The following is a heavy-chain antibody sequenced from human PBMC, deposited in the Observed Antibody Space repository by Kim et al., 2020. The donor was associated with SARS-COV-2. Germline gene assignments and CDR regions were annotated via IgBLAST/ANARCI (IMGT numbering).Heavy chain of an antibody. CDR2: INHSGST. J-gene: IGHJ3*02. Sequence: SETLSLTCAVYGGSFSGYYWSWIRQPPGKGLEWIGEINHSGSTNYNPSLKSRVTISVDTSKNQFSLKLSSVTAADTAVYYCARGTGGKTGDRRLGDAFDIWGQGTMVTVSS. D-gene: IGHD7-27*01. CDR3: ARGTGGKTGDRRLGDAFDI. CDR1: GGSFSGYY. V-gene: IGHV4-34*01.